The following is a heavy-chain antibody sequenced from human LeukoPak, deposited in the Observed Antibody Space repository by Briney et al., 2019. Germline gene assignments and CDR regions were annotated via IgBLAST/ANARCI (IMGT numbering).Heavy chain of an antibody. CDR1: GYTFTGYY. V-gene: IGHV1-2*02. J-gene: IGHJ4*02. CDR3: ATPILTGYY. CDR2: INPNSGGT. D-gene: IGHD3-9*01. Sequence: GASVTVSCTASGYTFTGYYMHWVRQAPGQGLEWMGWINPNSGGTNYAQKFQGRVTITRDTSISTAYMELSRLRSDDTAVYYCATPILTGYYWGQGTLVTVSS.